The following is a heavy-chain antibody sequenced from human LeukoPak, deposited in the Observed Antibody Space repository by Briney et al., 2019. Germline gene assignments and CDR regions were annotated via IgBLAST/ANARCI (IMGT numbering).Heavy chain of an antibody. D-gene: IGHD4-11*01. CDR3: ARGEWDYSNWFDP. CDR2: IYYSGST. J-gene: IGHJ5*02. CDR1: GGSISSSSYY. V-gene: IGHV4-39*07. Sequence: PSETLSLTCTVSGGSISSSSYYWGWIRQPPGKGLEWIGSIYYSGSTFYNPSLKSRVTISVDTSKNQFSLKLSSVTAADTAVYYCARGEWDYSNWFDPWGQGTLVTVSS.